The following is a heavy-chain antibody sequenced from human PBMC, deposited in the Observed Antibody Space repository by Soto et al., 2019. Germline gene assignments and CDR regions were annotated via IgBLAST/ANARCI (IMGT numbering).Heavy chain of an antibody. Sequence: GASVKVSCKASGYTFTSYYMHWVRQAPGQGLEWMGIINPSGGSTSYAQKFQGRVTMTRDTSTSTVYMELSSLRSEDTAVYYCARAGSIVVVVAATRYYYYYMDVWGKGTTVTVSS. V-gene: IGHV1-46*03. CDR2: INPSGGST. D-gene: IGHD2-15*01. J-gene: IGHJ6*03. CDR3: ARAGSIVVVVAATRYYYYYMDV. CDR1: GYTFTSYY.